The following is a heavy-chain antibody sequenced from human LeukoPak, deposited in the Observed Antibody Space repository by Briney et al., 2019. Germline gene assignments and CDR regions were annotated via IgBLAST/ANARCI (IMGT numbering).Heavy chain of an antibody. D-gene: IGHD5-18*01. V-gene: IGHV4-34*01. CDR2: INHSGST. CDR3: ARGGIQLWSQGRYFQH. J-gene: IGHJ1*01. CDR1: GGLFSGYY. Sequence: SETLSLTCAVYGGLFSGYYWSWIRQPPGKGLAWIGEINHSGSTNYNPSLKSRVTISVDTSKNQFSLKLSSVTAADTAVYYCARGGIQLWSQGRYFQHWGQGTLVTVSS.